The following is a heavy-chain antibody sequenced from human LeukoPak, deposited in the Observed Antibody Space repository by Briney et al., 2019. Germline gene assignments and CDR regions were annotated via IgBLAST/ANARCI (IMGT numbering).Heavy chain of an antibody. D-gene: IGHD3-10*01. CDR1: GFTFSRYG. Sequence: GGSLRLSGAASGFTFSRYGMHWVRQAPGKGLEWVAFIPYHENNEYYADSVKGGFTIARDDSNNTVYLQMNSLRAEDTAVYYCVRTGILKNWFDPWGQGTLVTVSS. V-gene: IGHV3-30*02. CDR3: VRTGILKNWFDP. CDR2: IPYHENNE. J-gene: IGHJ5*02.